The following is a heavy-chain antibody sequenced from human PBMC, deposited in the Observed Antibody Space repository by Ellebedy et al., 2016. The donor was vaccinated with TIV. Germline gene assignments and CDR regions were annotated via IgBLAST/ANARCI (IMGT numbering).Heavy chain of an antibody. D-gene: IGHD6-13*01. J-gene: IGHJ4*02. CDR2: INPSDASA. Sequence: AASVKVSCKASGYTFTTYYLDWVRQAPGQGLEWMGVINPSDASAGYAQKFQGRVSLTTDTATSTVYMELSGLRSEDTAVYYCTRDWGSSTWSPGDYWGQGTLVTVSS. V-gene: IGHV1-46*01. CDR3: TRDWGSSTWSPGDY. CDR1: GYTFTTYY.